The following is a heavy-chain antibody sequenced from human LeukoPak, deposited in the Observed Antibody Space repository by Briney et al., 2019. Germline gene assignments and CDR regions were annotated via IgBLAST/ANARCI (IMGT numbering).Heavy chain of an antibody. CDR1: GFTFSSYA. CDR3: ATGPAENGMDV. Sequence: GGSLRLSCAASGFTFSSYAMHWVRQAPGKGLEWVAVISYDGSNKYYADSVKGRFTISRDNSKNTLYLQMNSLRAEDTAAYYCATGPAENGMDVWGQGTTVTVSS. CDR2: ISYDGSNK. J-gene: IGHJ6*02. V-gene: IGHV3-30*04.